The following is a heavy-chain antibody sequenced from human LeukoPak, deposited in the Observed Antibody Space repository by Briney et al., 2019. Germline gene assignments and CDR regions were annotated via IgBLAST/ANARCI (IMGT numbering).Heavy chain of an antibody. D-gene: IGHD1-26*01. CDR3: ARLGGSYYLDY. J-gene: IGHJ4*02. Sequence: SETLSLTCTVSGGSISSTNYYWAWIRQPPGKGLEWIGSISYSGSTYYNPSLKSRVTISVDTSKNQFSLRQSSVTAADTAVYYCARLGGSYYLDYWGQGTLVTVSS. CDR1: GGSISSTNYY. CDR2: ISYSGST. V-gene: IGHV4-39*01.